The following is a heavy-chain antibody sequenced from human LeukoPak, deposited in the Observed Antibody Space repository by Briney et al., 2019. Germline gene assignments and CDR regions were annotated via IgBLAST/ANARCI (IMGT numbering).Heavy chain of an antibody. CDR1: GFTFSTYA. CDR2: ISVSAGST. V-gene: IGHV3-23*01. Sequence: GGSLRLSCAASGFTFSTYAMSWVRQAPGKGLEWVSAISVSAGSTYYADSVKGRFTISRDNSKNTLYLRMNSLRAEDTAVYYCATGSVRYSASWYSQEGDYWGQGTLVTVSS. D-gene: IGHD6-13*01. J-gene: IGHJ4*02. CDR3: ATGSVRYSASWYSQEGDY.